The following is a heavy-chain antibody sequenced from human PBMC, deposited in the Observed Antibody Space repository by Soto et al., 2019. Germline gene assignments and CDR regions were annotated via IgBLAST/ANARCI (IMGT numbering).Heavy chain of an antibody. D-gene: IGHD3-22*01. V-gene: IGHV4-61*01. CDR1: GGSVSGGTYY. Sequence: PSETLSLTCTVSGGSVSGGTYYWSWIRQPPGKGLEWIGYMSYSGSANYNPSLKSRVTISVDTSKNQFSLKLSSVTAADTAVYFCARLSYYYDTTGYYFFDYWGQGTPVTVSS. CDR3: ARLSYYYDTTGYYFFDY. CDR2: MSYSGSA. J-gene: IGHJ4*02.